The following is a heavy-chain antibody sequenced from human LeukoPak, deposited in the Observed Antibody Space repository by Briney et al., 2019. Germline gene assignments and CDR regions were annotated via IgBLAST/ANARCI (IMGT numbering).Heavy chain of an antibody. J-gene: IGHJ3*02. V-gene: IGHV4-31*03. D-gene: IGHD2-15*01. CDR2: IYYSGST. CDR3: ARLVAENLGAYDAFDI. Sequence: SETLSLTCTVSGGSISSGGYCWSWIRQHPGKGLEWIGYIYYSGSTYYNPSLKSRVTISVDTSKNQFSLKLSSVTAADTAVYYCARLVAENLGAYDAFDIWGQGTMVTVSS. CDR1: GGSISSGGYC.